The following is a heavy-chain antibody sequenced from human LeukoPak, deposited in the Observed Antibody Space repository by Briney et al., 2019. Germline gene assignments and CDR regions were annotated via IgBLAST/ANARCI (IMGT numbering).Heavy chain of an antibody. J-gene: IGHJ4*02. D-gene: IGHD2-21*02. V-gene: IGHV3-30*18. CDR1: GFTFSHYG. CDR2: ASNAGNNK. CDR3: AKDRESVMTLMTVVLNYFDY. Sequence: RESLRLSCAASGFTFSHYGMHWVRQAPGKGLEWVAVASNAGNNKYYAGSVKGRFTISRDNSKNTLYLEMNSLRAEDTAVYYCAKDRESVMTLMTVVLNYFDYWGQGTLVSGST.